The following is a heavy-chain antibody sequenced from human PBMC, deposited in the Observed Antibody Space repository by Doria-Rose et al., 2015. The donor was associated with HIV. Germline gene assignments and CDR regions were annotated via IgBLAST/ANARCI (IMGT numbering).Heavy chain of an antibody. CDR2: IFSDDER. CDR3: ARIKSSRWYHKYYFDF. J-gene: IGHJ4*02. Sequence: QVTLKESSPVLVKPTETLTLTCTVSGVSLSSPGMGVSWICQPPGKALEWLANIFSDDERSYNTSLKSRLTISRGTSKSQVVLTMTDMDPVDTATYYCARIKSSRWYHKYYFDFWGQGTLVIVSA. V-gene: IGHV2-26*01. D-gene: IGHD6-13*01. CDR1: GVSLSSPGMG.